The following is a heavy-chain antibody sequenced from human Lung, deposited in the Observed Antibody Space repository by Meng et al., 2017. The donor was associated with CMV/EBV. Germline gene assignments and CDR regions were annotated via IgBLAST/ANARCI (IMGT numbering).Heavy chain of an antibody. Sequence: QGQLPESGPALGKPSEALSLTRPVPGDSITKHNWWAWVRQPPGKGLEWIGEIPHRGSSAYNPSLKSRVSMSIDKSKNQFSLKLTSVTAADTAVYHCLRRSGGSVWGQGTLVTVSS. D-gene: IGHD3-10*01. CDR3: LRRSGGSV. CDR1: GDSITKHNW. J-gene: IGHJ1*01. V-gene: IGHV4-4*02. CDR2: IPHRGSS.